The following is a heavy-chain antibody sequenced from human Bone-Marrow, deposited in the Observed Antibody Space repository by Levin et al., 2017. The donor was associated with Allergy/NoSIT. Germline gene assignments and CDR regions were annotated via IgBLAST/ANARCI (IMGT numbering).Heavy chain of an antibody. CDR1: GGTFSSYA. Sequence: KISCKASGGTFSSYAISWVRQAPGQGLEWMGGIIPIFGTANYAQKFQGRVTITADESTSTAYMELSSLRSEDTAVYYCARAGPIHYDILTGYSSWGQGTLVTVSS. CDR3: ARAGPIHYDILTGYSS. J-gene: IGHJ5*02. V-gene: IGHV1-69*01. D-gene: IGHD3-9*01. CDR2: IIPIFGTA.